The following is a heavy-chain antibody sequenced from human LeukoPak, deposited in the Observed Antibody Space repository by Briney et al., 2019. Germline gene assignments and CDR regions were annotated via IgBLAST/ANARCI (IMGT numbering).Heavy chain of an antibody. J-gene: IGHJ6*02. D-gene: IGHD6-19*01. CDR3: ARDGSGWSRDV. CDR1: GFTFSVYS. Sequence: EGSLRLSCAASGFTFSVYSMSWICEGPEKGLEWGLSICSTTYTYYADSVKGRFTISRDNSKNSLYLHVNSLPAEDTPLYYCARDGSGWSRDVWGQGTTVTVSS. V-gene: IGHV3-21*01. CDR2: ICSTTYT.